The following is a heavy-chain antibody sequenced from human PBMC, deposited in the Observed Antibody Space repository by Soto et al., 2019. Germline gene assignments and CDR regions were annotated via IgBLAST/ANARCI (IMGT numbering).Heavy chain of an antibody. D-gene: IGHD6-6*01. Sequence: SETLSLTCTVSGGSISSGGYYWSWIRQHPGKGLEWIGYIYYSGSTYYNPSLKSRVTISVDTSKNQFSLKLSSVTTADTAVYYCARRYSSSSGSVNWFDPWGQGTLVTVSS. CDR2: IYYSGST. CDR3: ARRYSSSSGSVNWFDP. CDR1: GGSISSGGYY. J-gene: IGHJ5*02. V-gene: IGHV4-31*03.